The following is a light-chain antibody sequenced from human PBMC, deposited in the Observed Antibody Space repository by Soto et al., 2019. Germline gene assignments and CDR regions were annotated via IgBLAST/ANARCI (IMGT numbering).Light chain of an antibody. J-gene: IGKJ1*01. CDR2: DAS. Sequence: EIVLTQSPATLSLSPGERATLSCRASQSVSSYLAWYQQKPGQAPRLLIYDASNRATGIPARFSGSGSGTDFTLTISSLEPEDFAVYYCQVTWTCGQGTKVEIK. V-gene: IGKV3-11*01. CDR3: QVTWT. CDR1: QSVSSY.